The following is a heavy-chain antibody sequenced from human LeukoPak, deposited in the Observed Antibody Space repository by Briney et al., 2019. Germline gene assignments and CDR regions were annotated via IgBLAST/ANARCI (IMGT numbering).Heavy chain of an antibody. V-gene: IGHV1-2*02. CDR3: ARACSRQLVLRMGY. CDR1: GYTFTSYG. D-gene: IGHD6-13*01. J-gene: IGHJ4*02. Sequence: ASVKVSCKASGYTFTSYGISWVRQAPGQGLEWMGWINPNSGGTNYAQKFQGRVTMTRDTSISTAYMELSRLRSDDTAVYYCARACSRQLVLRMGYWGQETLVTVSS. CDR2: INPNSGGT.